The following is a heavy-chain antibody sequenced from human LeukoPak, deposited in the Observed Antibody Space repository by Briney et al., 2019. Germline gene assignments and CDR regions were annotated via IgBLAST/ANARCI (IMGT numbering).Heavy chain of an antibody. CDR3: ARTIVTTDYAFDI. Sequence: SETLSLTCAVYGGFFSAYYWSWIRQPPGKGLEWIGEINHSGSTNYDPSLKSRVTISVDTSKNQFSLKLSSVTAADTAVYYCARTIVTTDYAFDIWGQGTMVAVSS. J-gene: IGHJ3*02. V-gene: IGHV4-34*01. CDR1: GGFFSAYY. D-gene: IGHD4-11*01. CDR2: INHSGST.